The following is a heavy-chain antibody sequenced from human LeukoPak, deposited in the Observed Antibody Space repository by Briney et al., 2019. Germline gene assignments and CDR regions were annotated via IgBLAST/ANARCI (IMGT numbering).Heavy chain of an antibody. Sequence: ASVKVSCKASRYTFTGYYMHWVRQAPGQGLEWMGWINPNSGGTNYAQKFQGRVTMTRDTSISTAYMELSRLRSDDTAVYYCARDLSSGWIYYYYGMDVWGQGTTVTVSS. CDR1: RYTFTGYY. CDR2: INPNSGGT. D-gene: IGHD6-19*01. V-gene: IGHV1-2*02. CDR3: ARDLSSGWIYYYYGMDV. J-gene: IGHJ6*02.